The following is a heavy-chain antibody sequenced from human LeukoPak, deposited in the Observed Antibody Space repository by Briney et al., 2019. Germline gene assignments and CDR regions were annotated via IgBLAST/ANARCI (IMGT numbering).Heavy chain of an antibody. V-gene: IGHV1-18*01. CDR2: ISAYNGNT. CDR3: ARDKGSVWVRGVIADNYYYYYGVDV. CDR1: GYTFTSYG. Sequence: ASVKVSCKASGYTFTSYGISWVRQAPGQGLEWMGWISAYNGNTNYAQKLQGRVTMTTDTSTSTACMELRSLRSDDTAVYYCARDKGSVWVRGVIADNYYYYYGVDVWGQGTTVTVSS. J-gene: IGHJ6*02. D-gene: IGHD3-10*01.